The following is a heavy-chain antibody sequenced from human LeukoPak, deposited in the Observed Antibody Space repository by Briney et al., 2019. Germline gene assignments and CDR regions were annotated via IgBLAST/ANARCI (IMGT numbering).Heavy chain of an antibody. CDR3: AKEAGSGYYAYYYYGMDV. V-gene: IGHV3-23*01. CDR1: GFTFSSYA. CDR2: ISGSGGST. J-gene: IGHJ6*02. D-gene: IGHD3-3*01. Sequence: PGGALRLSCAASGFTFSSYAMSWGRQAPGKGLEGVSAISGSGGSTYYADSVKGRFTISRDNSKNTLYLQMNSLRAEDTAVYYCAKEAGSGYYAYYYYGMDVWGQGTTVTVSS.